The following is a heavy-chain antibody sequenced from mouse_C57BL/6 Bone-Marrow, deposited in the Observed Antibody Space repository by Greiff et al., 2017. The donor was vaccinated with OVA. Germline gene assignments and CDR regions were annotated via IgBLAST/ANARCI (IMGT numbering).Heavy chain of an antibody. V-gene: IGHV5-4*01. CDR3: ARDRITAVECDWYFDV. CDR2: ISDGGSYT. CDR1: GFTFSSYA. J-gene: IGHJ1*03. D-gene: IGHD1-1*01. Sequence: EVKLMESGGGLVKPGGSLKLSCAASGFTFSSYAMSWVRQTPEKRLEWVATISDGGSYTYYPDNVKGRFTISRDNAKNNLYLQMSHLKSEDTAMYCCARDRITAVECDWYFDVWGTGTTVTVSS.